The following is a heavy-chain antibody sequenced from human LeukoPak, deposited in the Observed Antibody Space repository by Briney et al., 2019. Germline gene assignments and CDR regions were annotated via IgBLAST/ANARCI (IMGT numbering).Heavy chain of an antibody. CDR2: ISAYNGNT. CDR3: ARVRTIFGVVDGGNWFDP. Sequence: ASVKVSCKASGYTFTSYGISWVRQAPGQGLEWMGWISAYNGNTNYAQKLQGRVTMTTDTSTSTAYMELRSLRSDDTAVYYCARVRTIFGVVDGGNWFDPWGQGTLVTVSS. V-gene: IGHV1-18*01. CDR1: GYTFTSYG. D-gene: IGHD3-3*01. J-gene: IGHJ5*02.